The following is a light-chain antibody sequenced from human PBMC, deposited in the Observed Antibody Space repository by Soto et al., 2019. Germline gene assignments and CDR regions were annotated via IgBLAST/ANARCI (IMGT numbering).Light chain of an antibody. V-gene: IGKV3-20*01. Sequence: EIVLTQSPGTLSLSPGERATLSCRASQSVSSTYLAWYQQKPGQAPRLLIYAASHRATGIPDRFSGSGSGTDFTLTISRLEPEDFAVYYCQQYGSSPPRTFGQGTKVE. CDR3: QQYGSSPPRT. CDR2: AAS. J-gene: IGKJ1*01. CDR1: QSVSSTY.